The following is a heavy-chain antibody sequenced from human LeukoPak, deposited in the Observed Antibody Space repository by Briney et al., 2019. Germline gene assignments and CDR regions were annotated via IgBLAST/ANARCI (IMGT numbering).Heavy chain of an antibody. D-gene: IGHD3-3*01. CDR1: GYTFTSYG. CDR2: ISAYNGNT. V-gene: IGHV1-18*01. CDR3: ARDLNPTYYDFWSGYYIGRFDP. Sequence: ASVKVACKASGYTFTSYGISWVRQAPGQGLEWMGWISAYNGNTNYAQKLQGRVTMTTDTSTSTAYMELRSLRSDDTAVYYCARDLNPTYYDFWSGYYIGRFDPWGQGTLVTVSS. J-gene: IGHJ5*02.